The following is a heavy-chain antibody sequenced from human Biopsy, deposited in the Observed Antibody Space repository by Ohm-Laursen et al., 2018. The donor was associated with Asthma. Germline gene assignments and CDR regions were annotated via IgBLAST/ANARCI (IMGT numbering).Heavy chain of an antibody. V-gene: IGHV4-30-4*01. CDR1: GGSIGAGDYY. CDR2: IYYSGST. Sequence: TLSLTCSVSGGSIGAGDYYWSWIRQPPGKGLEWIGYIYYSGSTSHNPSLTSRLTISVDTSKNQFSLKLTSVTAADTAVYYCARASLAARANWFDPWGRGTLVTVSS. J-gene: IGHJ5*02. D-gene: IGHD6-6*01. CDR3: ARASLAARANWFDP.